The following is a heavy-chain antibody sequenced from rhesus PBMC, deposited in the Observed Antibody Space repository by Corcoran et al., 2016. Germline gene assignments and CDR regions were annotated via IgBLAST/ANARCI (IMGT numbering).Heavy chain of an antibody. J-gene: IGHJ1*01. CDR3: ARGGDCSGSGCYVEWYFEF. V-gene: IGHV1-198*02. Sequence: QVQLVQSGAEVKKPGASVKVSCKASGFTFGSYAISWVRQAPGQGLEWMGVLIPLVGIPTHAKKFHDRGTITADTSTSTAFMELSSMRARGAAVDYCARGGDCSGSGCYVEWYFEFWGQGALVTVSS. CDR2: LIPLVGIP. CDR1: GFTFGSYA. D-gene: IGHD2-21*01.